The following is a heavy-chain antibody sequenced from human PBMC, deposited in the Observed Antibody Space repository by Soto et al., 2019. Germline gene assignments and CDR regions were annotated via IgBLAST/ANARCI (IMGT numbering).Heavy chain of an antibody. CDR1: GFTFSSYA. D-gene: IGHD6-13*01. V-gene: IGHV3-30-3*01. J-gene: IGHJ6*02. CDR3: ARGLYSSSTYYYYYYGMDV. CDR2: ISYDGSNK. Sequence: VQLVESGGGVVQPGRSLRLSCAASGFTFSSYAMHWVRQAPGKGLEWVAVISYDGSNKYYADSVKGRFTISRDNSKNTLYLQMNSLRAEDTAVYYCARGLYSSSTYYYYYYGMDVWGQGTTVTVSS.